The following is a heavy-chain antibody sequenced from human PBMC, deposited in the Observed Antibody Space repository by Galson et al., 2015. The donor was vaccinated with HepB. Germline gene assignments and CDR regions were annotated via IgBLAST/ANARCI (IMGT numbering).Heavy chain of an antibody. Sequence: SLRLSCAGSGFIFSDYYMVWIRQAPGKGLEWVSYISGSSNFANYAASVKGRFTVSRDNARKTMYLQMSSLRADDTAVYYCARANFGPYYYESSGPSLFHFDYWGQGNLVAVSS. CDR3: ARANFGPYYYESSGPSLFHFDY. V-gene: IGHV3-11*05. CDR2: ISGSSNFA. CDR1: GFIFSDYY. D-gene: IGHD3-22*01. J-gene: IGHJ4*02.